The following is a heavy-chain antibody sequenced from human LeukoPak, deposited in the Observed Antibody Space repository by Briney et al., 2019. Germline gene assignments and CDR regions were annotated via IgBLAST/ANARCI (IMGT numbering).Heavy chain of an antibody. D-gene: IGHD3-10*01. CDR1: GFIFSDYH. CDR3: AKDNRFLYYYGSGSYYNDY. V-gene: IGHV3-23*01. CDR2: ISGSGGST. J-gene: IGHJ4*02. Sequence: GGSLRLSCAASGFIFSDYHMSWIRQAPGKGLEWVSAISGSGGSTYYADSVKGRFTISRDNSKNTLYLQMNSLRAEDTAVYYCAKDNRFLYYYGSGSYYNDYWGQGTLVTVSS.